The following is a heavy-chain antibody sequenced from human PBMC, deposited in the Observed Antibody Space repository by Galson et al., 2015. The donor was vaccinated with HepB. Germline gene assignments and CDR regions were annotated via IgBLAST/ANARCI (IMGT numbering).Heavy chain of an antibody. CDR1: GGSISSSSYY. D-gene: IGHD3-16*01. CDR3: ARHKPDRGGSYYYYDMDV. Sequence: ETLSLTCTVSGGSISSSSYYRGWIRQPPGKGLEWIGSIYYSGSTYYNPSLKSRLTISVDTSKNQFSLKLSSVTAADTAVYYCARHKPDRGGSYYYYDMDVWGQGTTVAVSS. CDR2: IYYSGST. V-gene: IGHV4-39*01. J-gene: IGHJ6*02.